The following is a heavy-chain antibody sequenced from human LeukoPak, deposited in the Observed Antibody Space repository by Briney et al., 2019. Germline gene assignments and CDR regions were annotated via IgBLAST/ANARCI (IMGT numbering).Heavy chain of an antibody. V-gene: IGHV1-8*01. Sequence: GASVKVSRKASGYTFTSYDINWVRQATGQGLEWMGWMNPNSGNTGYAQKFQGRVTMTRNTSISTAYMELSSLRSEDTAVYYCARVSCGSTSCPFDYWGQGTLVTVSS. CDR1: GYTFTSYD. D-gene: IGHD2-2*01. J-gene: IGHJ4*02. CDR3: ARVSCGSTSCPFDY. CDR2: MNPNSGNT.